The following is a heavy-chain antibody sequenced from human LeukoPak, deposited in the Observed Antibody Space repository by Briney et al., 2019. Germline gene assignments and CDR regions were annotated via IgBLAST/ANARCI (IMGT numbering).Heavy chain of an antibody. V-gene: IGHV4-4*02. CDR3: ARQGLGSTPDY. D-gene: IGHD2-2*01. CDR1: GGSISSSNW. J-gene: IGHJ4*02. CDR2: IYHSGST. Sequence: SGTLSLTCAVSGGSISSSNWWSWVRQPPGKGLEWIGEIYHSGSTNYNPSLKSRVTISVDTSKNQFSLKLSSVTAADTAVYYCARQGLGSTPDYWGQGTLVTVSS.